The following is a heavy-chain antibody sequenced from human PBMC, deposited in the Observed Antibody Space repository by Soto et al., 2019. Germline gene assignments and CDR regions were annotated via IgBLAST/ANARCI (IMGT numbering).Heavy chain of an antibody. D-gene: IGHD2-8*01. Sequence: QVQLQESGPGLVKPSETLSLTCTVSGGSISSYYWSWIRQPPGKGLEWIGYIYYSGSTNYNPSLKSRVTISVDTSKNQFSLMLSSVTAADTAVYYCARDSRTMRYYYYYYYMDVWGKGTTVTVSS. CDR3: ARDSRTMRYYYYYYYMDV. CDR2: IYYSGST. V-gene: IGHV4-59*01. J-gene: IGHJ6*03. CDR1: GGSISSYY.